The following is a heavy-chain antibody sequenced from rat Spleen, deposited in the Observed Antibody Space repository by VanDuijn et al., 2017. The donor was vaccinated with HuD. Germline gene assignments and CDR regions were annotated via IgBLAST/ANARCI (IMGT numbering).Heavy chain of an antibody. CDR3: ITEEGVNYFAY. D-gene: IGHD1-10*01. V-gene: IGHV3-3*01. CDR1: GSSISSTYR. CDR2: INSAGSS. J-gene: IGHJ2*01. Sequence: EVQLQESGPGLVNPSQSPSLTCSFTGSSISSTYRWNWIRKFPGKKLEWMGYINSAGSSNYNPSLKSRISITRDTSKNQFFLQVNSVIIEDTATYYCITEEGVNYFAYWGHGVMVTVSS.